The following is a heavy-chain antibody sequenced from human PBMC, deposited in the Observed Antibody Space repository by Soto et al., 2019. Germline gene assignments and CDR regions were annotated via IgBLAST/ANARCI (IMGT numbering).Heavy chain of an antibody. Sequence: QAHLVESGGGVVQPGRSLRLSCAASGFTFTSYGMHWVRQAPGTRLEWVAGISYDGGLQHYADSVKGRFTISRDNSKNMVLRQMKSVRTEDTDVDYCVSDRGYGHASVPYSWGQGTLVSVSS. D-gene: IGHD5-18*01. J-gene: IGHJ4*02. CDR2: ISYDGGLQ. CDR1: GFTFTSYG. CDR3: VSDRGYGHASVPYS. V-gene: IGHV3-30*03.